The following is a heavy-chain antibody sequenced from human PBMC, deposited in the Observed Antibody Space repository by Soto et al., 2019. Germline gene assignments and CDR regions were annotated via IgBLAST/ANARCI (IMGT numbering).Heavy chain of an antibody. CDR3: ARAIKRWEVNYYFDF. J-gene: IGHJ4*02. V-gene: IGHV1-69*06. D-gene: IGHD1-26*01. CDR2: IVVDSNTA. CDR1: GSTFNNFA. Sequence: QVVLLQSGAEVKEPGSSVRVSCQVSGSTFNNFAFSWVRQAPGHGPEWMGGIVVDSNTAEYSQRFQDRVTITADTSTDTLYMELGSLTFEDTTVYYCARAIKRWEVNYYFDFWGQGTLVTVSS.